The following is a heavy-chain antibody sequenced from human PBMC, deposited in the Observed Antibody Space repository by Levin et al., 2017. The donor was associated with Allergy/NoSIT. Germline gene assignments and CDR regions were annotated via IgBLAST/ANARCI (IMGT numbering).Heavy chain of an antibody. J-gene: IGHJ4*02. Sequence: PGGSLRLSCAASGFTFSSYEMNWVRQAPGKGLEWVSYISSSGSTIYYADSVKGRFTISRDNAKNSLYLQMNSLRAEDTAVYYCARATRWEQRTGYYFDYWGQGTLVTVSS. D-gene: IGHD1-26*01. CDR2: ISSSGSTI. CDR3: ARATRWEQRTGYYFDY. CDR1: GFTFSSYE. V-gene: IGHV3-48*03.